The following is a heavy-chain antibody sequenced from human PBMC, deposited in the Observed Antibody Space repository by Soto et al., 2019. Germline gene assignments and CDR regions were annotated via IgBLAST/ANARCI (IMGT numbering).Heavy chain of an antibody. CDR1: GGSISSSSYY. D-gene: IGHD3-9*01. J-gene: IGHJ4*02. CDR2: IYYSGST. CDR3: GRLEGLATISYYFDY. V-gene: IGHV4-39*01. Sequence: SETLSLTCTVSGGSISSSSYYWGWIRQPPGKGLEWIGSIYYSGSTYYNPSLKSRVTISVDTSKNQFSLKLMSVSAADTAVYYCGRLEGLATISYYFDYWGQGDLVTVSS.